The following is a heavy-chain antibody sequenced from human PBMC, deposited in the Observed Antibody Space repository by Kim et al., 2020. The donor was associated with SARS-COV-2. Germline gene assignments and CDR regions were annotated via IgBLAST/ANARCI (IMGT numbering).Heavy chain of an antibody. Sequence: GGSLRLSCAASGFTFSSYAMHWVRQAPGKGLEWVAVISYDGSNKYYADSVKGRFTISRDNSKNTLYLQMNSLRAEDTAVYYCARDPQITMVRGVLDYWGQGTLVTVSS. V-gene: IGHV3-30*04. J-gene: IGHJ4*02. CDR3: ARDPQITMVRGVLDY. D-gene: IGHD3-10*01. CDR1: GFTFSSYA. CDR2: ISYDGSNK.